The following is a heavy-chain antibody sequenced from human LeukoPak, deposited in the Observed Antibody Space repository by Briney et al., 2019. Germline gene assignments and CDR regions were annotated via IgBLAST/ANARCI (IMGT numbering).Heavy chain of an antibody. J-gene: IGHJ4*02. Sequence: PSQTLSLTCAVSGGSISSGGYSWNWIRQPPGKGLEWIGYINPSGSTYYNPSLKSRVTISVDRSKNQFSLKLSSVTAADTAVYFCARSYGSGYYFDYRGQGTLVTVSS. CDR3: ARSYGSGYYFDY. CDR1: GGSISSGGYS. CDR2: INPSGST. D-gene: IGHD3-10*01. V-gene: IGHV4-30-2*01.